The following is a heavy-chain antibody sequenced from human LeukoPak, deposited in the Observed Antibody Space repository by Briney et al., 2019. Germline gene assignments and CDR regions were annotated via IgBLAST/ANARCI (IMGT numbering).Heavy chain of an antibody. CDR2: ISSHNGYT. V-gene: IGHV1-18*01. D-gene: IGHD6-19*01. CDR1: GYTFISYG. CDR3: ARRRAVAGVNWFDP. J-gene: IGHJ5*02. Sequence: ASVKVSCKASGYTFISYGISLVRQAPGQGLEWMGWISSHNGYTKYAQKFQGRVTMTTDTSMSTAYMELGSLRSDDTAVYYCARRRAVAGVNWFDPWGQGTLVTVSS.